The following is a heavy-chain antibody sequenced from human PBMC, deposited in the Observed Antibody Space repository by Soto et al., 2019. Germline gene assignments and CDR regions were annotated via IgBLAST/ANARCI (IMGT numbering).Heavy chain of an antibody. CDR2: IWYDGSNK. CDR3: ARGFIFSDILTGPPFDY. D-gene: IGHD3-9*01. J-gene: IGHJ4*02. V-gene: IGHV3-33*01. Sequence: PGESLKISCAASGFTFSSYGMHWVRQAPGKGLEWVAVIWYDGSNKYYADSVKGRFTISRDNSKNTLYLQMNSLRAEDTAVYYCARGFIFSDILTGPPFDYWGQGTLVTVAS. CDR1: GFTFSSYG.